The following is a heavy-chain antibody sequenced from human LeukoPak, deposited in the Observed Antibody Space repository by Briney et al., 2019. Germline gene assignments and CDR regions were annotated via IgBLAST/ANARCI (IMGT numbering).Heavy chain of an antibody. D-gene: IGHD5-18*01. V-gene: IGHV3-53*01. CDR2: IYSGGDT. J-gene: IGHJ4*02. CDR1: GFTVSSNY. CDR3: ARDPGYSYGYLFDY. Sequence: GGSLRLSCAASGFTVSSNYMSWVRQPPGKGLEWVSVIYSGGDTSYADSVKGRFTISRDSSKNTLYLQMNSLRVEDTAVYYCARDPGYSYGYLFDYWGQGTLVTVSS.